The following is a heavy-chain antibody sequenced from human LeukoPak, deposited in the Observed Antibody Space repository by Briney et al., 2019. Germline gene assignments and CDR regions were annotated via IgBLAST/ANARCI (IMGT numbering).Heavy chain of an antibody. CDR2: ISYDGSNK. Sequence: GGSLRLSCAASGFTFSNYGMHWVRQAPGKGLEWVAVISYDGSNKYYADSVKGRFTISRDNSKNTLYLQMNSLRAEDTAVYYCARDLRDTYCSSTSCFEDNWFDPWGQGTLVTVSS. V-gene: IGHV3-30*03. CDR3: ARDLRDTYCSSTSCFEDNWFDP. D-gene: IGHD2-2*01. J-gene: IGHJ5*02. CDR1: GFTFSNYG.